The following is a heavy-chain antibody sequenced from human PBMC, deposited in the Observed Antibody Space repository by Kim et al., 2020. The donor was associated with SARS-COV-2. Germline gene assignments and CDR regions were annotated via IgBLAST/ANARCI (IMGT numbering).Heavy chain of an antibody. D-gene: IGHD3-3*01. CDR3: ARGNYYDFWSGYYMMSTGDFGMDV. V-gene: IGHV4-34*01. CDR1: GGSFSGYY. J-gene: IGHJ6*02. Sequence: SETLSLTCAVYGGSFSGYYWSWIRQPPGKGLEWIGEINHSGSTNYNPSLKSRVTISVDTSKNQFSLKLSSVTAADTAVDYCARGNYYDFWSGYYMMSTGDFGMDVWGQGTTVTVSS. CDR2: INHSGST.